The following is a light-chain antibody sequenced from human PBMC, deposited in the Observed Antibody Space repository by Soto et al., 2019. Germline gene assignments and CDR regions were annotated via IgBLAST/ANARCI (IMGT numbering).Light chain of an antibody. Sequence: DLVLTQSPDSLAVSLGERATLNCKSSQSVLYSSNNKNCLAWYQQKPGQPPKLLIYWASTRESGVPDRFSGSGSGADFTLTISSLQAEDVAVYYCQQYYTTPPTFGQGTRLEI. V-gene: IGKV4-1*01. CDR3: QQYYTTPPT. CDR2: WAS. CDR1: QSVLYSSNNKNC. J-gene: IGKJ5*01.